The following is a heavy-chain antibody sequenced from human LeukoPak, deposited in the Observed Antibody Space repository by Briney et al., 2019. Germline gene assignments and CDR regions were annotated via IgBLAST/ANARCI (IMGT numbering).Heavy chain of an antibody. V-gene: IGHV1-46*01. CDR2: INPSGGST. CDR1: GYTFTSYA. CDR3: ARDNSVEDTAWWFDP. D-gene: IGHD4-23*01. Sequence: GASVKVSCKASGYTFTSYAMNWVGQAPGQGLEWMGIINPSGGSTSYAQKFQGRVTMTRDMSTSTDYMELSSLRSEDTAVYYCARDNSVEDTAWWFDPWGQGALVTVSS. J-gene: IGHJ5*02.